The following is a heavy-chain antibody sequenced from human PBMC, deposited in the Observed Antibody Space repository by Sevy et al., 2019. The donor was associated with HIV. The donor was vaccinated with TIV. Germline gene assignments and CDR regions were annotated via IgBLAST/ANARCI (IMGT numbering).Heavy chain of an antibody. V-gene: IGHV3-30*04. CDR1: GFTFNDYA. CDR3: ARDRRAGYSSNWYRYFDY. CDR2: ISHDGFNQ. J-gene: IGHJ4*02. Sequence: GGSLRLSCAASGFTFNDYAMHWVRQAPGKGLEWVAVISHDGFNQYYADSVKGRLTISRDSSKTTLYLEMHSLRAEDTALYYCARDRRAGYSSNWYRYFDYWGQGTLVTVSS. D-gene: IGHD6-13*01.